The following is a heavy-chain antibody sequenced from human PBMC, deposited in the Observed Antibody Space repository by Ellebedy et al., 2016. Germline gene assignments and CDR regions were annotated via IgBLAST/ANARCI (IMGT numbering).Heavy chain of an antibody. CDR3: ARVTQHLSNAFDI. CDR1: GFTFSSYS. V-gene: IGHV3-48*02. Sequence: GESLKISXAASGFTFSSYSMNWVRQAPGKGLEWVSYISSSSSTIYYADSVKGRFTISRDNAKNSLYLQMNSLRDEDTAVYYCARVTQHLSNAFDIWGQGTMVTVSS. D-gene: IGHD3-16*01. CDR2: ISSSSSTI. J-gene: IGHJ3*02.